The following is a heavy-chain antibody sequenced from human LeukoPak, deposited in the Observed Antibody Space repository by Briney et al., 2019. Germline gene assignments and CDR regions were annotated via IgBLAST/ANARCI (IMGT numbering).Heavy chain of an antibody. CDR2: IYSGGST. Sequence: GGSLRLSCAASGFTVSSNYMSWVRQAPGKGLEWVSIIYSGGSTFYADSVKGRFTISRDNSKNTLYLQMNSLRAEDTAVYYCAKATDYGAYYYYMDVWGKGTTVTVSS. J-gene: IGHJ6*03. D-gene: IGHD4-17*01. CDR3: AKATDYGAYYYYMDV. CDR1: GFTVSSNY. V-gene: IGHV3-53*01.